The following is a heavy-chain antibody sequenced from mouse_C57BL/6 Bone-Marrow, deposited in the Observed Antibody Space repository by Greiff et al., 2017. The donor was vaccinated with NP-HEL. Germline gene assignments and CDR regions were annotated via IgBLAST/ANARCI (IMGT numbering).Heavy chain of an antibody. CDR1: GFTFSSYA. Sequence: EVMLVESGEGLVKPGGSLKLSCAASGFTFSSYAMSWVRQTPEKSLEWVAYISSGGDYIYYADTVKGRFTISRDNARNTLYLQMSSLKSEDTAMYYCTRDRVYYGSSWSYWYFDVWGTGTTVTVSS. V-gene: IGHV5-9-1*02. CDR2: ISSGGDYI. CDR3: TRDRVYYGSSWSYWYFDV. D-gene: IGHD1-1*01. J-gene: IGHJ1*03.